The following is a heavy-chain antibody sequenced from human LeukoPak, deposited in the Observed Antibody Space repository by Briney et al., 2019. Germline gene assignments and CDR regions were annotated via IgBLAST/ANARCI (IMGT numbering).Heavy chain of an antibody. D-gene: IGHD6-19*01. V-gene: IGHV3-48*01. CDR1: GFTFSSYS. Sequence: GGSLRLSCAASGFTFSSYSMNWVRQAPGKGLEWVSYISSCSSTIYYADSVKGRFTISRDNAKNSLYLQMNSLRAEDTAVYYCARPNKPSGWYLYFDYWGQGTLVTVSS. CDR2: ISSCSSTI. CDR3: ARPNKPSGWYLYFDY. J-gene: IGHJ4*02.